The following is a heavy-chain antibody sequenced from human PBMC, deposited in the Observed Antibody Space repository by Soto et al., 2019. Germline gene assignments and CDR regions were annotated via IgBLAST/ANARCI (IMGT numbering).Heavy chain of an antibody. CDR2: IYYSGST. CDR1: GGSISSYY. D-gene: IGHD3-10*01. CDR3: ARRRYYYGSGSYYNEHDAFDI. Sequence: SETLSLTCTVSGGSISSYYWSWTRQPPGKGLEWIGYIYYSGSTNYNPSLKSRVTISVDTSKNQFSLKLSSVTAADTAVYYCARRRYYYGSGSYYNEHDAFDICGQRTMVTVSS. J-gene: IGHJ3*02. V-gene: IGHV4-59*01.